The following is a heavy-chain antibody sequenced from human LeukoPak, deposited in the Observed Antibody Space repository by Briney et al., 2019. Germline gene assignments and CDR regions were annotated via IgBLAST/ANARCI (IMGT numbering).Heavy chain of an antibody. J-gene: IGHJ3*02. CDR1: GFTFRSYG. D-gene: IGHD5-24*01. Sequence: GGSLRLSCAASGFTFRSYGMHWVRQAPGKGLEWVAFIRYDGSNEDYADSVKGRFTISRDNSKNTLYLQMNSLRAEDTAVYYCAKGHHRDGYDAFDIWGQGTMVTVSS. CDR3: AKGHHRDGYDAFDI. CDR2: IRYDGSNE. V-gene: IGHV3-30*02.